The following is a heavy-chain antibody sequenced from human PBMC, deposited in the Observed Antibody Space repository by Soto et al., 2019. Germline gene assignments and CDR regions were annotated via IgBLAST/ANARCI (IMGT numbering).Heavy chain of an antibody. V-gene: IGHV1-69*06. Sequence: RASVKVSCKASGGSFSSYAISWVRQAPGQGLEWMGGIIPIFGTANYAQKFQGRVTITADKSTSTAYMELSSLRSEDTAVYYCARAHDTLDYDPWGQGTLVTVSS. J-gene: IGHJ5*02. D-gene: IGHD3-9*01. CDR1: GGSFSSYA. CDR2: IIPIFGTA. CDR3: ARAHDTLDYDP.